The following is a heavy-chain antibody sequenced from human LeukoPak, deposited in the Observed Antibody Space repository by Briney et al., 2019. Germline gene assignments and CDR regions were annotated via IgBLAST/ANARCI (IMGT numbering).Heavy chain of an antibody. CDR1: GFSFSSNW. CDR3: TRDGDGYYY. D-gene: IGHD5-18*01. Sequence: PGGSLRLSCAASGFSFSSNWMSWVRQAPGKRPEWVANIKEDGSEDYYVDSVKGRFTISRDNATNSLYLQMNSLRVEDTAMYYCTRDGDGYYYWGQGTLVTVSS. CDR2: IKEDGSED. V-gene: IGHV3-7*01. J-gene: IGHJ4*02.